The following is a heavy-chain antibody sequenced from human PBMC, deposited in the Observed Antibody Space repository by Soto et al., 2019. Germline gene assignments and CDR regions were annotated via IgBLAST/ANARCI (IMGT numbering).Heavy chain of an antibody. D-gene: IGHD2-15*01. CDR2: IHYGGST. CDR1: GGSISSGDYY. J-gene: IGHJ4*02. CDR3: ARRGGGVPELYFDY. V-gene: IGHV4-30-4*01. Sequence: QVQLQESGPGLVKPSQTLSLTCTVSGGSISSGDYYWSWIRQPPGKGLEWLGYIHYGGSTYYNPSLKSRVTISVDTSKNQFSLKLSSVTAADTAVYYCARRGGGVPELYFDYGGQGTLVTVSS.